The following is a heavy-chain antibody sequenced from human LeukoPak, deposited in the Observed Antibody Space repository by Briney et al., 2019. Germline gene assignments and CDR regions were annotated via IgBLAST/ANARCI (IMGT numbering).Heavy chain of an antibody. D-gene: IGHD3-3*01. CDR3: AREVTIFGVVIKYFDY. J-gene: IGHJ4*02. Sequence: GRFLRLSCAASGFTFSSYAMHWVRQAPGKGLEWVAVISYDGSNKYYADSVKGRFTISRDNSKNTLYLQMNSLRAEDTAVYYCAREVTIFGVVIKYFDYWGQGTLVTVSS. CDR2: ISYDGSNK. CDR1: GFTFSSYA. V-gene: IGHV3-30-3*01.